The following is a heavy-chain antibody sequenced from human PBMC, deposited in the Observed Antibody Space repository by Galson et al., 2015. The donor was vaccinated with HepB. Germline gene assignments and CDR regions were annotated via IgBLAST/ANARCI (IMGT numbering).Heavy chain of an antibody. CDR3: ARGDLGARDGMDV. CDR2: ISTSSRYT. Sequence: SLRLSCAASGFTFSDYYMSWNRQAPGKGLEWVSYISTSSRYTNYADSVKGRFTISRDNAKNSLYLQMNSLRAEDTAVYYCARGDLGARDGMDVWGQGTTVTVSS. CDR1: GFTFSDYY. J-gene: IGHJ6*02. V-gene: IGHV3-11*05. D-gene: IGHD3-16*01.